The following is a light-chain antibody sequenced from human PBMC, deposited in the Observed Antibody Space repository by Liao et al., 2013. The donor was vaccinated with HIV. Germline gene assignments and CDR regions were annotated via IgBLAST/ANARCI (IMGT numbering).Light chain of an antibody. CDR1: NIGGKS. J-gene: IGLJ1*01. Sequence: SYVLTQPPSVSVAPGETATITCGGNNIGGKSVHWYQQRPGQAPVLVIYYDKDRPSGIPERFSGSSSGTTVTLTISGVQAEDEADYYCQSADSSGTYWWVFGTGTKVTVL. V-gene: IGLV3-21*01. CDR2: YDK. CDR3: QSADSSGTYWWV.